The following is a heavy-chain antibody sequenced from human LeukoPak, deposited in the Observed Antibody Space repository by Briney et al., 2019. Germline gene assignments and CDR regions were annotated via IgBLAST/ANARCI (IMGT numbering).Heavy chain of an antibody. J-gene: IGHJ3*02. CDR2: ISAHNGNT. Sequence: GASVKVPCKSSGYTFTSYGISWVRQAPAHALEGMGWISAHNGNTNYAQKLQSRVTMTTDTSTSTASMELSSLRSEDTAVYYCARDAPMYSYQLLYDASDIWGQGTMVTVSP. D-gene: IGHD2-2*02. V-gene: IGHV1-18*01. CDR1: GYTFTSYG. CDR3: ARDAPMYSYQLLYDASDI.